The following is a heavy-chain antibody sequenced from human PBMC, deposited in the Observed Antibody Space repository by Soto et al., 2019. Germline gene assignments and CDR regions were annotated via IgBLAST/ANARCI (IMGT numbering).Heavy chain of an antibody. Sequence: QVQLQESGPGLVKPSQTLSLTCTVSGGSISSGDYYWSWLRQPPGKGLEWIGYIYYSGSTYYNPSLKSRVTISVDTSKNQFSLKLSSVTTADTAVYYCAREATIAARLDSWGQGTLVTVSS. D-gene: IGHD6-6*01. CDR1: GGSISSGDYY. J-gene: IGHJ4*02. CDR3: AREATIAARLDS. CDR2: IYYSGST. V-gene: IGHV4-30-4*01.